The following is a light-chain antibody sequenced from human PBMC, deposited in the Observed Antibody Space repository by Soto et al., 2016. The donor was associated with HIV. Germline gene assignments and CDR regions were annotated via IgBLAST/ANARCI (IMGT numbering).Light chain of an antibody. Sequence: SSEPTQDPAVSVALGQTVRITCQGDSLRSYYASWYQQKPGQAPVLVIYGKNNRPSGIPDRFSGSSSGNTASLTITGAQAEDEADYYCNSRDSSGNHLWVVFGGGTKLTVL. J-gene: IGLJ2*01. CDR1: SLRSYY. CDR3: NSRDSSGNHLWVV. V-gene: IGLV3-19*01. CDR2: GKN.